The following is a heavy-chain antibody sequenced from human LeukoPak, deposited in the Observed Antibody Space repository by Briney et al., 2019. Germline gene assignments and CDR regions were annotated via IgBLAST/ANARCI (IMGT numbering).Heavy chain of an antibody. CDR3: ARLWKISGSGEFDY. Sequence: GESLKISCKGSGYSFTNYWIGWVRQMPGKGLEWMGIFFPGDSDTRYSPSFQGQVTISADKSISTAYLQWSSLKASDTAMYYCARLWKISGSGEFDYWGQGTLVTVSS. CDR2: FFPGDSDT. J-gene: IGHJ4*02. CDR1: GYSFTNYW. D-gene: IGHD2-15*01. V-gene: IGHV5-51*01.